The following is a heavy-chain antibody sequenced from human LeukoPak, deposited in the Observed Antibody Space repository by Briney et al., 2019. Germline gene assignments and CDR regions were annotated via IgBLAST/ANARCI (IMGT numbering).Heavy chain of an antibody. V-gene: IGHV4-59*08. J-gene: IGHJ4*02. Sequence: PSETLSLTCTVSGGSISSYYWSWIRQPPGKGLEGIGYIYYSGSTNYNPSLKSRVTISLDTSKNQISLKMSSVNAADTAVYYCARHTTVVPPHYFDYWGQGTLVTVSS. CDR1: GGSISSYY. CDR3: ARHTTVVPPHYFDY. D-gene: IGHD4-23*01. CDR2: IYYSGST.